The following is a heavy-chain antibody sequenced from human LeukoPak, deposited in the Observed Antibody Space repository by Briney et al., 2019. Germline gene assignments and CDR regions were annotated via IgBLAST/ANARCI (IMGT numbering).Heavy chain of an antibody. CDR2: ISSSSSYI. J-gene: IGHJ3*02. CDR3: AGSSPTSGYYPQCAFDI. CDR1: GFTFSSYS. Sequence: PGGSLRLSCAASGFTFSSYSMNWVRQAPGKGLEWVSSISSSSSYIYYADSVKGRFTISRDNAKNSLYLQMNSLRAEDTAVYYCAGSSPTSGYYPQCAFDIWGQGTMVTVSS. D-gene: IGHD3-22*01. V-gene: IGHV3-21*01.